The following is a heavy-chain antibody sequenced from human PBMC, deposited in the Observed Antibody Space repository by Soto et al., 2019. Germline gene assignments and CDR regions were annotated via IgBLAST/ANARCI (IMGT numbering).Heavy chain of an antibody. Sequence: GGSLRLSCAASGFTFSSYAMSWVRQAPGKGLEWVSAISGSGGSTYYADSVKGRFTISRDNSKNTLYLQMNSLRAEDTAVYYCAKKLLWFGELLYPGGGYFDYWGQGTLVTVSS. CDR1: GFTFSSYA. V-gene: IGHV3-23*01. CDR3: AKKLLWFGELLYPGGGYFDY. CDR2: ISGSGGST. D-gene: IGHD3-10*01. J-gene: IGHJ4*02.